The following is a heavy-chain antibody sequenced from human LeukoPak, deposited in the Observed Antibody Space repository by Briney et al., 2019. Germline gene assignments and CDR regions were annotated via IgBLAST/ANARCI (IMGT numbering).Heavy chain of an antibody. V-gene: IGHV3-48*01. Sequence: GGSLRLSCAASGFTFSSYSMNWVRQAPGKGLEWVSYISSSSNTIYYADSVKGRFTISRDNAKNSLYLQMNSLRAEDTAVHYCARDRVGDYYGSGSPNWFDPWGQGTLVTVSS. CDR3: ARDRVGDYYGSGSPNWFDP. CDR1: GFTFSSYS. J-gene: IGHJ5*02. D-gene: IGHD3-10*01. CDR2: ISSSSNTI.